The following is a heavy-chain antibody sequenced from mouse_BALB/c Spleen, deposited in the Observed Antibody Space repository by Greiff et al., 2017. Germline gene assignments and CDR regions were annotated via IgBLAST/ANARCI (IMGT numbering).Heavy chain of an antibody. Sequence: QVTLKVSGPGILQPSQTLSLTCSFSGFSLSTSGMGVIWIRQPSGLGLGWLAHIYWDDDKRYNPSLKSRRTISKDTSSNQVFLKITSVDTADTATYYCALKYGNLYAMDYWGQGTSVTVSS. D-gene: IGHD2-10*02. CDR1: GFSLSTSGMG. V-gene: IGHV8-12*01. CDR3: ALKYGNLYAMDY. J-gene: IGHJ4*01. CDR2: IYWDDDK.